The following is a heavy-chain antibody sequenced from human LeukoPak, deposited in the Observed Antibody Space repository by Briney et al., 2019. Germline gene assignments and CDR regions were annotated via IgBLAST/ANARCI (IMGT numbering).Heavy chain of an antibody. V-gene: IGHV1-2*02. CDR2: INPNSGGT. Sequence: ASVKVSCKASGYTFTDYYMHWVRQAPGQGLEWMGWINPNSGGTNYAQKFQGRVSMTRDTSISTAYMELSRLRSEDTAVYYCARSRPTAMVTCDYWGQGTLVTVSS. CDR3: ARSRPTAMVTCDY. D-gene: IGHD5-18*01. J-gene: IGHJ4*02. CDR1: GYTFTDYY.